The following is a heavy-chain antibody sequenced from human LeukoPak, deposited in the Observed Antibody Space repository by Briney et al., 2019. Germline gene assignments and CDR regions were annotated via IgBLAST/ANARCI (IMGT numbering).Heavy chain of an antibody. D-gene: IGHD3-3*01. Sequence: GGSLRLSCAASGFTVSSNYMIWVRQAPGKGLEWVSVIYSGGSTHYADSVKGRFTISRDNAKNSLYPQMNSLRAEDTAVYYCARDPASYYDFWSGPIGSLSYMDVRGKGTTVTVSS. CDR3: ARDPASYYDFWSGPIGSLSYMDV. CDR2: IYSGGST. CDR1: GFTVSSNY. J-gene: IGHJ6*03. V-gene: IGHV3-66*01.